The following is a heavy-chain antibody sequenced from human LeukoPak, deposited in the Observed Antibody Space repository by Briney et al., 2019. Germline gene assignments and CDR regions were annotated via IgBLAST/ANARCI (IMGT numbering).Heavy chain of an antibody. J-gene: IGHJ4*02. CDR1: GGTFSSYA. CDR3: ARGLVGGENRDY. V-gene: IGHV1-69*04. D-gene: IGHD1-26*01. CDR2: IIPILGIA. Sequence: SVKVSCKASGGTFSSYAISWVRQAPGQGLEWMGRIIPILGIANYAQKFQGRVTITADKSTSTAYVELSSLRSEDTAVYYCARGLVGGENRDYWGQGTLVTVSS.